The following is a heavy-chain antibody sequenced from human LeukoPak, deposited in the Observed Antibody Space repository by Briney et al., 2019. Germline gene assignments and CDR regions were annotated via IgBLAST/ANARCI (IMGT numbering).Heavy chain of an antibody. Sequence: SVKVSCKASGFTFTSSAMQWVRQARGQRLEWIGWIVVGSGNTNYAQKFQERVTITRDMSTSTAYMELSSLRSEDTAVYYCAAAPYDSSGYYAFDIWRQGTMVTVSS. CDR3: AAAPYDSSGYYAFDI. J-gene: IGHJ3*02. CDR1: GFTFTSSA. D-gene: IGHD3-22*01. V-gene: IGHV1-58*02. CDR2: IVVGSGNT.